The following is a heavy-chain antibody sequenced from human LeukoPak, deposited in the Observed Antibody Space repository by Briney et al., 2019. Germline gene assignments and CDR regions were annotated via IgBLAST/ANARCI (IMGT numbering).Heavy chain of an antibody. CDR3: ARGAPVGSSWHSEPYYFDY. V-gene: IGHV4-59*01. J-gene: IGHJ4*02. CDR1: GGSISSYY. D-gene: IGHD6-13*01. Sequence: SETLSLTCTVSGGSISSYYWSWIRQPPGKGLEWIGYIYYSGSTNYNPSLKSRVTISVDTSKNQFSLKLSSVTAADTAVYYCARGAPVGSSWHSEPYYFDYWGQGTLVTVSS. CDR2: IYYSGST.